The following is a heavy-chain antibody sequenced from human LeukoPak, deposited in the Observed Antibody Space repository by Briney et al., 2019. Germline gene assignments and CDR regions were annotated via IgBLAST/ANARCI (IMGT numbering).Heavy chain of an antibody. CDR3: ARGLDIVVVPAAPVGWFDP. CDR2: INHSGST. J-gene: IGHJ5*02. Sequence: GSLRLSCAASGFTFSSYGMHWVRQAPGKGLEWIGEINHSGSTNYNPSLKSRVTISVDTSKNQFSLKLSSVTAADTAVYYCARGLDIVVVPAAPVGWFDPWGQGTLVTVSS. D-gene: IGHD2-2*03. V-gene: IGHV4-34*01. CDR1: GFTFSSYG.